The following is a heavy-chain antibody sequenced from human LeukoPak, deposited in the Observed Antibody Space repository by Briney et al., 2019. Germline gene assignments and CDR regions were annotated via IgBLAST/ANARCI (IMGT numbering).Heavy chain of an antibody. J-gene: IGHJ4*02. CDR3: ATDNCTNGICCMAIGGY. Sequence: ASVRVSCTVSGDTLSELSMHWVRQAPGKGLEWMGGFNPGNGEKTYAQNFKGRVTITEDTSKDSAYMQMKSLRSEDTAVYYCATDNCTNGICCMAIGGYWGQGTLVTVSS. CDR2: FNPGNGEK. V-gene: IGHV1-24*01. CDR1: GDTLSELS. D-gene: IGHD2-8*01.